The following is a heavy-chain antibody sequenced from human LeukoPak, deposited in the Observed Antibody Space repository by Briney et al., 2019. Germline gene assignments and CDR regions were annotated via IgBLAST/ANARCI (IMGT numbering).Heavy chain of an antibody. V-gene: IGHV1-69*01. D-gene: IGHD6-13*01. Sequence: GASVKVSCKASGGTFSSYAISWVRQAPGQGLEWMGGIIPIFGTANYAQKFQGRVTITADESTSTAYMELSSLTSDDTAVYYCARGGGMPVAGTRFDYWGQATLVTVSS. CDR2: IIPIFGTA. CDR3: ARGGGMPVAGTRFDY. J-gene: IGHJ4*02. CDR1: GGTFSSYA.